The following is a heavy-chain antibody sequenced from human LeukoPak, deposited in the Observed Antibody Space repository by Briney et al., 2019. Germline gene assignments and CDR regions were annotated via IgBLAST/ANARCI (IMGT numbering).Heavy chain of an antibody. V-gene: IGHV3-33*08. CDR1: GFTFSSYA. CDR3: ARDQSAWVRGVITYYFDY. Sequence: GGSLRLSCAASGFTFSSYAMHWVRQAPGKGLEWVAVIWYDGSNKYYADSVKGRFTISRDNSKNTLYLQMNSLRAEDTAVYYCARDQSAWVRGVITYYFDYWGQGTLVTVSS. D-gene: IGHD3-10*01. CDR2: IWYDGSNK. J-gene: IGHJ4*02.